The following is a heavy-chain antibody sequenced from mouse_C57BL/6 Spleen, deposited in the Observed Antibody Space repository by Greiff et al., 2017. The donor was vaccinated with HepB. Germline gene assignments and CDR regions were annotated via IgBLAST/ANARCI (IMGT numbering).Heavy chain of an antibody. CDR2: INPSNGGT. Sequence: QVQLQQPGTELVKPGASVKLSCKASGYTFTSYWMHWVKQRPGQGLEWIGNINPSNGGTNYNEKFKRKATLTVDKSSSTAYMQLSSLTSEDSAVYYCARGGYYGSTRYFDVWGTGTTVTVSS. D-gene: IGHD1-1*01. J-gene: IGHJ1*03. CDR1: GYTFTSYW. V-gene: IGHV1-53*01. CDR3: ARGGYYGSTRYFDV.